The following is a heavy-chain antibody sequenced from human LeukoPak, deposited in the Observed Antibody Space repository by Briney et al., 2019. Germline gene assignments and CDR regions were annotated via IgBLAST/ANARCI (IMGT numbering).Heavy chain of an antibody. D-gene: IGHD2-2*01. Sequence: SETLSLTCAVYGGSFSGYYWSWIRQPPGKGLEWIGEINHSGSTNYNPSLKSRVTISVDTSKNQFSLKLSSVTAADTAVYYCARGSRLGYCSSTSCYAGYLQHWGQGPLVTVST. CDR1: GGSFSGYY. CDR2: INHSGST. CDR3: ARGSRLGYCSSTSCYAGYLQH. J-gene: IGHJ1*01. V-gene: IGHV4-34*01.